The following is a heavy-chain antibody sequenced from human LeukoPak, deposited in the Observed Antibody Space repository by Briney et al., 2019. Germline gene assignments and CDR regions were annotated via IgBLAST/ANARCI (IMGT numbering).Heavy chain of an antibody. CDR1: GFTFSSYA. J-gene: IGHJ3*02. V-gene: IGHV3-23*01. D-gene: IGHD5-12*01. Sequence: GGSLRLSCAASGFTFSSYAMSWVRQAPGRGLEWVSAFSGGGGSTYYADSVEGRFTIARDNYKNTLNLKMNSLRAEDTAVYYCAKDQDSGADFGAFDIWGQGTMVTVSS. CDR2: FSGGGGST. CDR3: AKDQDSGADFGAFDI.